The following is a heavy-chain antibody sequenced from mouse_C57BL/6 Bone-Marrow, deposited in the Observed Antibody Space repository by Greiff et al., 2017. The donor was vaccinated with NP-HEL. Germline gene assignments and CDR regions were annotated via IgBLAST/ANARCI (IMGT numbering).Heavy chain of an antibody. CDR3: ARDASYYYGSSLYWYFDV. J-gene: IGHJ1*03. D-gene: IGHD1-1*01. Sequence: EVKLVESGGGLVQSGRSLRLSCATSGFTFSDFYMEWVRQAPGKGLEWIAASRNKANDYTTEYSASVKGRFIVSRDTSQSILYLQMNAMRAEDTAIYYCARDASYYYGSSLYWYFDVWGTGTTVTVSS. V-gene: IGHV7-1*01. CDR1: GFTFSDFY. CDR2: SRNKANDYTT.